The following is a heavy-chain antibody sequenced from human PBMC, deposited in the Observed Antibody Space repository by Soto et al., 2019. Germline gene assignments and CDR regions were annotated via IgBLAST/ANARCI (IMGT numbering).Heavy chain of an antibody. J-gene: IGHJ2*01. CDR1: GGSISGGVYY. D-gene: IGHD4-17*01. Sequence: QVQLQESGPGLVKPSQTLSLTCTVAGGSISGGVYYWSWIRQPPGKGLEWIGYIFDSGSTYYNPSLNSRVTISVDTSKNQFSLRLSSMTAAVTAVYYCARDIIPLTIDWYFDLWGRGTLVTVSS. CDR3: ARDIIPLTIDWYFDL. V-gene: IGHV4-30-4*01. CDR2: IFDSGST.